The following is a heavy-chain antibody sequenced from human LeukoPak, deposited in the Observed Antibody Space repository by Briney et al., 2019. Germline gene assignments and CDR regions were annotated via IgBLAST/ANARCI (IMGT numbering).Heavy chain of an antibody. Sequence: GTSLRLPCAASGFTFSNYGMHWVRQAPGKGLEWVATITYDGSSEYYADSVKDRFTVSRDNSKNTLYLQMSSLKTEDTAVYYCAKRGDGGHKSLEYWGQGILVIVSS. V-gene: IGHV3-30*18. D-gene: IGHD3-16*01. J-gene: IGHJ4*02. CDR3: AKRGDGGHKSLEY. CDR1: GFTFSNYG. CDR2: ITYDGSSE.